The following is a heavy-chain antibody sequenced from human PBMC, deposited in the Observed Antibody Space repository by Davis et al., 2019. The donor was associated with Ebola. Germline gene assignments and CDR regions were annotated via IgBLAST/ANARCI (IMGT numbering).Heavy chain of an antibody. CDR2: ISAYKENT. CDR1: GYTFTSYV. Sequence: ASVKVSCKASGYTFTSYVISWVRQAPGQGLEWMGWISAYKENTNYAQKFQGRVTMTTDTSTNTAYMELRSLRYDDTAVYYCARLANGDYGNWFDPWGQGTPVTVSS. D-gene: IGHD4-17*01. J-gene: IGHJ5*02. V-gene: IGHV1-18*01. CDR3: ARLANGDYGNWFDP.